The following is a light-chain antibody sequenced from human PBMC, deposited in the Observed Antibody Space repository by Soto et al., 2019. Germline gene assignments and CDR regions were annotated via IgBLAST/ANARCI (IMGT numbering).Light chain of an antibody. CDR1: KTLLHGIGYNY. CDR2: LGS. CDR3: MQALQTPWT. V-gene: IGKV2-28*01. J-gene: IGKJ1*01. Sequence: DIGMPHLHFSLPLTPGGRASISCRLSKTLLHGIGYNYLDWYLQKQGQSPQLLIYLGSNRASGVPDRFSGSGSGTDFTLKISRVEAEDVGVYYCMQALQTPWTFGQGTKVEIK.